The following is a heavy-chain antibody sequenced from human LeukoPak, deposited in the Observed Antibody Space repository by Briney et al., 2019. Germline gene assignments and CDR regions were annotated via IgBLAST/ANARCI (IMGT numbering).Heavy chain of an antibody. D-gene: IGHD1-26*01. V-gene: IGHV3-33*01. Sequence: PGRSLRLSCAASGFTFSSYGMHWVRQAPGKGLEWVAVIWYDGSNKYYADSVKGRFTISRDNSKNTLYLQMNSLRAEDTAVYYCARDRRSYVAGYYGMDVWGQGTTVTVSS. CDR3: ARDRRSYVAGYYGMDV. J-gene: IGHJ6*02. CDR2: IWYDGSNK. CDR1: GFTFSSYG.